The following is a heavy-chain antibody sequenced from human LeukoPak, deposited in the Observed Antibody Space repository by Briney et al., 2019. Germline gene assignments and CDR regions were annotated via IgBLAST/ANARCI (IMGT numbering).Heavy chain of an antibody. J-gene: IGHJ4*02. CDR2: ISYDGSNK. CDR3: ARDRTGYSYGPPDY. D-gene: IGHD5-18*01. Sequence: GGSLRLSCGASGFSFSSYAMHWVRQAPGKGLEWVAVISYDGSNKYSADSVKGRFSISRDNSKNTLDLQMNSLRAVDTALYYCARDRTGYSYGPPDYWGQGTLVTVSS. V-gene: IGHV3-30*04. CDR1: GFSFSSYA.